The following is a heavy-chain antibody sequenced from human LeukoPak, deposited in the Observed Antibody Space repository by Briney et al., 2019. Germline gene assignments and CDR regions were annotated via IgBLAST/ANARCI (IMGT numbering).Heavy chain of an antibody. CDR2: ISGSGGST. J-gene: IGHJ4*02. CDR1: GFKFSSFA. V-gene: IGHV3-23*01. D-gene: IGHD3-10*02. CDR3: AKDLYYYVLSTDY. Sequence: GGSLRLSCAASGFKFSSFAMSWVRQPPGKGLEWVSAISGSGGSTYYADSVKGRFTISRDNSKNTLYLQMNSLRAEDTAVYYCAKDLYYYVLSTDYWGQGTLVTVSS.